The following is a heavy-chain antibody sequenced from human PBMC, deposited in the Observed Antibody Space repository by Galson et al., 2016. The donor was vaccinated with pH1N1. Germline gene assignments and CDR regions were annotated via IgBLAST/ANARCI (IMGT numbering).Heavy chain of an antibody. Sequence: LRLSCAASGLSVRNNYMNWVRQAPGKGLEWIGHIFYDGSTTYNPSLKSRVTLSIDTSKNQFFLRLTSVTALDTAMYYCTGEGPTSYFDYWGQGTLVPVSA. J-gene: IGHJ4*02. CDR2: IFYDGST. CDR1: GLSVRNNY. V-gene: IGHV4-59*02. CDR3: TGEGPTSYFDY. D-gene: IGHD7-27*01.